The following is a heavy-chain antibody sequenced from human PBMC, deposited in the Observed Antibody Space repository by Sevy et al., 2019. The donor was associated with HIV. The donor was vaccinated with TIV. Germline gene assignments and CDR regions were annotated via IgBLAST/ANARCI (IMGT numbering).Heavy chain of an antibody. J-gene: IGHJ4*02. CDR1: GYTFTGYY. CDR3: ARDVSIVVVVAARSFDY. Sequence: ASVKVSCEASGYTFTGYYMHWVRQAPGQGLEWMGWINPNSGGTNYAQKFQGRVTMTRDTSISTAYMELSRLRSDDTAVYYCARDVSIVVVVAARSFDYWGQGTLVTVSS. V-gene: IGHV1-2*02. CDR2: INPNSGGT. D-gene: IGHD2-15*01.